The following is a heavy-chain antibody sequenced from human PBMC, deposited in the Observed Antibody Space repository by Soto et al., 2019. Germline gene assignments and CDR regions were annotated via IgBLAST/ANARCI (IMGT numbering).Heavy chain of an antibody. CDR3: ANPHASDYYYGMDV. D-gene: IGHD2-2*01. V-gene: IGHV3-23*01. CDR2: ISGSGGST. Sequence: GGSLRLSCAASGFTFSSYAMSWVRQAPGKGLEWVSTISGSGGSTYYADSVKGRFTISRDNSKNTLYLQMNSLRAEDTAVYYGANPHASDYYYGMDVWGQGTTVTVSS. J-gene: IGHJ6*02. CDR1: GFTFSSYA.